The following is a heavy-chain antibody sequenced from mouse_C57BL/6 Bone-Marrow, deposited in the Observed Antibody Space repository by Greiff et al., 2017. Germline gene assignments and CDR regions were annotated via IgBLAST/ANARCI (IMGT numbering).Heavy chain of an antibody. CDR2: IYPGDGDT. J-gene: IGHJ1*03. CDR3: ASLGTMIRPYWYFDV. D-gene: IGHD2-4*01. V-gene: IGHV1-82*01. CDR1: GYAFSSSW. Sequence: QVQLQQSGPELVKPGASVKISCKASGYAFSSSWMNWVKQRPGKGLEWIGRIYPGDGDTNYNGKFKGKATLTADKSSRPAYMQLSSLTSGNSAVYDCASLGTMIRPYWYFDVWGTGTTVTVSA.